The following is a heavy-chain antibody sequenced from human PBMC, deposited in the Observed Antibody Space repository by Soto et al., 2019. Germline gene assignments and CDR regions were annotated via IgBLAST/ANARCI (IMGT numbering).Heavy chain of an antibody. V-gene: IGHV4-34*01. CDR3: ARGMYSSSWYTYYYGMDV. CDR1: GGSFSGYY. D-gene: IGHD6-13*01. CDR2: INHSGST. Sequence: PSETLSLTCAVYGGSFSGYYWRWIRQPPGKGLEWIGEINHSGSTNYNPSLKSRVTISVDTSKYQFSLKLSSVTAADTAVYYCARGMYSSSWYTYYYGMDVWGQGTTVTVSS. J-gene: IGHJ6*02.